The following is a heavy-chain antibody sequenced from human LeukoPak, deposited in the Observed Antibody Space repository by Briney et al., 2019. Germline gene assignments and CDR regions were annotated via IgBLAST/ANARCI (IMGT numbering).Heavy chain of an antibody. CDR3: ARTMGYSYPRAFDY. V-gene: IGHV3-23*01. D-gene: IGHD5-18*01. Sequence: PGGSLRLSCAASGFTFSSYAMSWVRQAPGKGLEGVSAISGSGGSTYYADSVKGRFTFSRDNSKNKLYPQMNSLRAEDTAVYYCARTMGYSYPRAFDYWGQGSLVTVSS. J-gene: IGHJ4*02. CDR1: GFTFSSYA. CDR2: ISGSGGST.